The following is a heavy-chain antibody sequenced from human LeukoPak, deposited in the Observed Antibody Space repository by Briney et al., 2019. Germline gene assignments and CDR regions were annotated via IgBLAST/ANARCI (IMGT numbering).Heavy chain of an antibody. Sequence: SETLSLTCTVSGGSISSYYWSWIRQPPGKGLEWIGHIYYSGGTTHNPSLKSRVTMSVDTSKNQFSLKLNSVTAADTAIYYCARLTPSSGCYDSWGQGTLVTVSS. V-gene: IGHV4-59*01. J-gene: IGHJ4*02. CDR3: ARLTPSSGCYDS. D-gene: IGHD6-19*01. CDR1: GGSISSYY. CDR2: IYYSGGT.